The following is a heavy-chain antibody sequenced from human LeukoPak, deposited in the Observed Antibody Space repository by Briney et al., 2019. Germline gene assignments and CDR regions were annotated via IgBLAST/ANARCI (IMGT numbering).Heavy chain of an antibody. CDR1: GGSISSGSYY. Sequence: SSETLSLTCTVSGGSISSGSYYWSWIRQPAGKGLEWIGRIYTSGSTNYNPSLKSRVTISVDTSKNQFSLKLSSVTAADTAVYYSGSFVWLAVAGTWVGCYSGQGSLVTVSS. D-gene: IGHD6-19*01. J-gene: IGHJ4*02. CDR3: GSFVWLAVAGTWVGCY. V-gene: IGHV4-61*02. CDR2: IYTSGST.